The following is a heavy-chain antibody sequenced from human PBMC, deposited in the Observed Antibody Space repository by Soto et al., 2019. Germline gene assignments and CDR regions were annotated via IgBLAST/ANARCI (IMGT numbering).Heavy chain of an antibody. V-gene: IGHV3-64D*06. CDR3: VKGGKGKSRWRGTDS. D-gene: IGHD5-12*01. Sequence: EVQLVESGGGLVQPGGSLRLSCAASGFTFSTYAIHWVRQAPGRGLEYVSGISGNGGSTYYADSVKGTFIISRDNSKSTVNLQRSTVRPEDTAVYYCVKGGKGKSRWRGTDSWGQGTLVTVSS. CDR2: ISGNGGST. CDR1: GFTFSTYA. J-gene: IGHJ4*02.